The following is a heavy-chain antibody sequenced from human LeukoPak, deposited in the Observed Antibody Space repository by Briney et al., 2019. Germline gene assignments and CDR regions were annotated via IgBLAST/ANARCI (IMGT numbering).Heavy chain of an antibody. J-gene: IGHJ5*02. V-gene: IGHV3-21*01. Sequence: GGSLRLSCAASGFTFSSYSMNWVRQAPGKGLEWVSSISSSSSYIYYADSVKGRFTISRDNAKNSLYLQMNSLRAEDTAVYYCAREVGLYYDFWSGHFWFDPWGQGTLVTVSS. CDR1: GFTFSSYS. CDR3: AREVGLYYDFWSGHFWFDP. D-gene: IGHD3-3*01. CDR2: ISSSSSYI.